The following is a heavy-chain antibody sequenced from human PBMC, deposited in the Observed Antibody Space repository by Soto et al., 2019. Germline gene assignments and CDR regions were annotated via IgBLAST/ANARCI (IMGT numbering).Heavy chain of an antibody. CDR2: INPSGGST. D-gene: IGHD5-18*01. V-gene: IGHV1-46*01. J-gene: IGHJ4*02. Sequence: ASVKVSCKASGYTFTSYYMHWVRQAPGQGLEWMGIINPSGGSTSYAHTFHGRVTMSTDTTTSTAYMELNSLRDEDTVVYYCAKDHRGYSYGCSDYWGQGTLVTVSS. CDR1: GYTFTSYY. CDR3: AKDHRGYSYGCSDY.